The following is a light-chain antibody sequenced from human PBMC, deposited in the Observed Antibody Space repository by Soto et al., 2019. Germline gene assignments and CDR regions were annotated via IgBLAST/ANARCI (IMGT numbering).Light chain of an antibody. CDR2: AAS. J-gene: IGKJ1*01. CDR1: QGISND. Sequence: DIQMTQSPSSLSASVGDRVTITCRASQGISNDLAWYQQEPGKVPKLLIYAASTLQSGVPSWFSGSGSGTDFTLTISSLQPEDVATYYCQKYNSAPRTFGQGTKVEIK. V-gene: IGKV1-27*01. CDR3: QKYNSAPRT.